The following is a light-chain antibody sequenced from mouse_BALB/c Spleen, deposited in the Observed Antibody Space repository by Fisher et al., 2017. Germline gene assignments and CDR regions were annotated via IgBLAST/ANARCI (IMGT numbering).Light chain of an antibody. CDR2: LTS. CDR3: QQRSSYPPMYT. Sequence: IVMTQTTALMSASPGEKVTMTCSASSSVSYMYWYQQKPRSSPKPWIYLTSNLASGVPARFSGSGSGTSYSLTISSMEAEDAATYYCQQRSSYPPMYTFGGGTKLEIK. J-gene: IGKJ2*01. V-gene: IGKV4-68*01. CDR1: SSVSY.